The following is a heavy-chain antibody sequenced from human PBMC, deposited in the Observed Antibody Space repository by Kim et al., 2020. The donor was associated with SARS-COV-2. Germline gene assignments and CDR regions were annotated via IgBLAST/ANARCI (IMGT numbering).Heavy chain of an antibody. Sequence: ASVKVSCKASGYTFTSYGISWVRQAPGQGLEWMGWISAYNGNTNYAQKLQGRVTMTTDTSTSTAYMELRSLRSDDTAVYYCARPLMGYCSGGSCPGHDYWGQGTLVTVSS. CDR1: GYTFTSYG. J-gene: IGHJ4*02. CDR3: ARPLMGYCSGGSCPGHDY. D-gene: IGHD2-15*01. V-gene: IGHV1-18*01. CDR2: ISAYNGNT.